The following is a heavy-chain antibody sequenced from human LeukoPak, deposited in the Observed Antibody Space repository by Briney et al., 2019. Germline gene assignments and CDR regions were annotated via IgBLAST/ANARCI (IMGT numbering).Heavy chain of an antibody. D-gene: IGHD3-10*01. CDR1: GYIFASYG. CDR3: ARDTALIITPGGPDY. V-gene: IGHV1-18*01. Sequence: GASVKVSCKASGYIFASYGISWVRQAPGQGLEWMGWISAYNGDTKYAQNLQGRVTLTTDTSTDTAYMELRSLTSDDTALYYCARDTALIITPGGPDYWGRGTLITVSS. J-gene: IGHJ4*02. CDR2: ISAYNGDT.